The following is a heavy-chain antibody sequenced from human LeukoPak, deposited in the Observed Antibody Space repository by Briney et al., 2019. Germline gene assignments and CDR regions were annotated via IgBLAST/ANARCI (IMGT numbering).Heavy chain of an antibody. J-gene: IGHJ6*02. D-gene: IGHD3-22*01. CDR1: GFPFRSYA. CDR2: VSDDGRSQ. V-gene: IGHV3-30*14. Sequence: GGSLRLSCAASGFPFRSYAMHWVRQAPGKGLEWVAVVSDDGRSQYYADSVKGRFTISRDNSKNTLCLQMNSLRAEDTAVYYCARSYYYDSSGYYYAPNYYYYGMDVWGQGTTVTVSS. CDR3: ARSYYYDSSGYYYAPNYYYYGMDV.